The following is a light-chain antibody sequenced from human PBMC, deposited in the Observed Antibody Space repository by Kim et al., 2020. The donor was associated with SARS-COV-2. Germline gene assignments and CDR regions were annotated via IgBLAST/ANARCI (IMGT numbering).Light chain of an antibody. J-gene: IGLJ3*02. CDR3: TSRDSSGNHWV. CDR1: SLRSYY. Sequence: SSELTQDPAVSVALGQTVRITCQGDSLRSYYASWYQQKPGQAPVLVIYGRNNRPSGIPDRFSGSSSGNTAPLTITGAQAEDEADYYCTSRDSSGNHWVFG. V-gene: IGLV3-19*01. CDR2: GRN.